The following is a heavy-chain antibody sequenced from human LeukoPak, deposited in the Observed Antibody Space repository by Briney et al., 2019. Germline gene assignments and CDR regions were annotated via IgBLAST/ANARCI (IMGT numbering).Heavy chain of an antibody. CDR2: ISSSSSYI. D-gene: IGHD3-16*01. V-gene: IGHV3-21*01. Sequence: GGSLRLSCAASGFTFSSYSMNWVRQAPGKGLEWVSSISSSSSYIYYADSVKGRFTISRDNAKNSLYLQMNSLRAGDTAVYYCAKFVGEPTDYWGQGTLVTVSS. CDR3: AKFVGEPTDY. CDR1: GFTFSSYS. J-gene: IGHJ4*02.